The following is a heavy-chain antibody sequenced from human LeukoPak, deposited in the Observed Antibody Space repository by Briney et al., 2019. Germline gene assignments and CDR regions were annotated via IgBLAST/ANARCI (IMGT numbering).Heavy chain of an antibody. V-gene: IGHV3-48*01. CDR1: GFIFSSYS. J-gene: IGHJ4*02. Sequence: GGSLRLSCAASGFIFSSYSMNWVRQAPGKGLEWVSYISSSSSTLYYADSVKGRFTISRDNAKNSLYLQMNSLRVEDTAVYYCARAVFYYDSSGERPFDYWGQGTLVTVSS. CDR2: ISSSSSTL. CDR3: ARAVFYYDSSGERPFDY. D-gene: IGHD3-22*01.